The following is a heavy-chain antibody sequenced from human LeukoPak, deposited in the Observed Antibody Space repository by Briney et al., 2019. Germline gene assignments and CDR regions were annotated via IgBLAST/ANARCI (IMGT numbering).Heavy chain of an antibody. D-gene: IGHD2-15*01. CDR2: IYSGGTT. V-gene: IGHV3-53*01. Sequence: GGSLRLSCAASGFTVSSNYMSWVRQAPGKGLEWVSVIYSGGTTYYADSVKGRFTISRDNSKNTLYLQMNSLRAEDTAVYYCARDLSGSFDYWGQGTLVTVSS. J-gene: IGHJ4*02. CDR3: ARDLSGSFDY. CDR1: GFTVSSNY.